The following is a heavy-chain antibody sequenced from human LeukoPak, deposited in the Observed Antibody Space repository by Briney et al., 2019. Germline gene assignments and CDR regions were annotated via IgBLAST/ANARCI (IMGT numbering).Heavy chain of an antibody. Sequence: PGGSLRLSCAASGFTFSSFAMSWVRQAPGKGLEWVSGISGSVSRTNYADSVKGRFTISRDDSKNTLYLQMNRLRAEDTAVYYCAKDLSGSSHNWFDPWGQGTLVTVSS. CDR2: ISGSVSRT. V-gene: IGHV3-23*01. J-gene: IGHJ5*02. CDR3: AKDLSGSSHNWFDP. D-gene: IGHD3-10*01. CDR1: GFTFSSFA.